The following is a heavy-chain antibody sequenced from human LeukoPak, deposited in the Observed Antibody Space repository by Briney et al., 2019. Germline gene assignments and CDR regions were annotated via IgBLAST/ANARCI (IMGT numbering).Heavy chain of an antibody. J-gene: IGHJ4*02. CDR2: ISERGGST. CDR1: GISLSNYA. CDR3: AKRGVVIRGILVIGYHQEAYHYDF. V-gene: IGHV3-23*01. D-gene: IGHD3-10*01. Sequence: PGGSLRLSCVVSGISLSNYAMTWVRQAPGKGLEWVSYISERGGSTTYADSVKGRFTISRDTSLNTLYLQMNNLRGEDTAVYFCAKRGVVIRGILVIGYHQEAYHYDFWGQGVLVTVS.